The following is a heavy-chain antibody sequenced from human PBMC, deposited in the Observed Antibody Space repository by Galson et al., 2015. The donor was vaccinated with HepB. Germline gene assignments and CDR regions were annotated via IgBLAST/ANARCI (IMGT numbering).Heavy chain of an antibody. CDR3: AKAHFDYIWGSYRYWGPFDY. CDR1: GFTFSNYD. J-gene: IGHJ4*02. D-gene: IGHD3-16*02. V-gene: IGHV3-23*01. CDR2: ISGSGGST. Sequence: SLRLSCAASGFTFSNYDMSWVRQAPGKGLEWVSAISGSGGSTYYADSVKGRFTISRDNSKNTLYLQMNSLRAEDTAVYYCAKAHFDYIWGSYRYWGPFDYWGQGTLVTVSS.